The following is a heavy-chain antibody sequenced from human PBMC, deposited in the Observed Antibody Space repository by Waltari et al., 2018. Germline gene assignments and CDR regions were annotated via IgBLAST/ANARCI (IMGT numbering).Heavy chain of an antibody. D-gene: IGHD6-13*01. V-gene: IGHV3-7*01. Sequence: EVQLVESGGGLVQPGGSLRLSCAASGFTFSSYWMSWVRQAPGKGLEWVANIKQDGSEKYYVDSVKGRFTISRDNAKNSLYLQMNSLRAEDTAVYYCASYPIAAAGTPLFDYWGQGTLVTVSS. J-gene: IGHJ4*02. CDR3: ASYPIAAAGTPLFDY. CDR2: IKQDGSEK. CDR1: GFTFSSYW.